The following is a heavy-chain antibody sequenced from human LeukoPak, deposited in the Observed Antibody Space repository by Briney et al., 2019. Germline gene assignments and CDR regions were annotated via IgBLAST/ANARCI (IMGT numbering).Heavy chain of an antibody. V-gene: IGHV4-38-2*02. D-gene: IGHD3-10*01. CDR1: GYSISSGYY. J-gene: IGHJ3*02. CDR2: IFYSGGT. CDR3: AKSNGYGLVDI. Sequence: SGTLSLTCTVSGYSISSGYYWGWIRQTPGKGLEWIGNIFYSGGTYYSPSLTSRVTISLDTSRNQFSLKLNSVTAADTAVYYCAKSNGYGLVDIWGQGTMVTVSS.